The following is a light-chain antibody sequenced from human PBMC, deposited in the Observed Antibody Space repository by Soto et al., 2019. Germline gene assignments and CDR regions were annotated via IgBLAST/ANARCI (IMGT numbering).Light chain of an antibody. V-gene: IGKV3-15*01. J-gene: IGKJ1*01. CDR3: QQYNTWPRT. CDR1: QPISRN. Sequence: EIVMTQSPDNLSVSLGQGATLSCRASQPISRNLAWYQQKPGQAPRLLIYGASTRATDIPGRFSGGGSGTDFTLIISSLQSEDFAIYFCQQYNTWPRTFGQGTKVEVK. CDR2: GAS.